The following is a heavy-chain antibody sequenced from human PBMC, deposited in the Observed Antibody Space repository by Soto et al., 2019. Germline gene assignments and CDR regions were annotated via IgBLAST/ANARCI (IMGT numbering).Heavy chain of an antibody. CDR2: ISGSGGST. Sequence: PGGSMRLSCAASGFTFSTYSMNWVRQAQGKGLEWVSAISGSGGSTYYADSVKGRFTISRDNSKNTLYLQMNSLRAEDTAVYYCAKVNGDYGDYYSYGMDVWGQGTTVTGFS. D-gene: IGHD4-17*01. CDR3: AKVNGDYGDYYSYGMDV. CDR1: GFTFSTYS. J-gene: IGHJ6*02. V-gene: IGHV3-23*01.